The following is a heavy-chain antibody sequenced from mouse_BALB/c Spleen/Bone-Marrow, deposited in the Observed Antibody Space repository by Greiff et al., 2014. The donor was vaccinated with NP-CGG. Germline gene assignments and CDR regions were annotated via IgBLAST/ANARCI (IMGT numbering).Heavy chain of an antibody. CDR1: GYVSTSYN. D-gene: IGHD1-1*01. CDR3: ARFDPNYYGSSYGYFDV. CDR2: IDPYDGGT. J-gene: IGHJ1*01. Sequence: VQLKESGPELVKPGASVKVSCKASGYVSTSYNMYWVKQSHGKSLEWIGYIDPYDGGTSYNQKFKGKATLTVDKSSSTAYMHLNSLTSEDSAVYYCARFDPNYYGSSYGYFDVWGAGTTVTVSS. V-gene: IGHV1S135*01.